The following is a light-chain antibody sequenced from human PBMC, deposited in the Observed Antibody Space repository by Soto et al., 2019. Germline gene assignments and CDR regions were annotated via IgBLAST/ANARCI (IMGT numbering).Light chain of an antibody. CDR3: QPHNNWPVVT. J-gene: IGKJ4*01. CDR2: GAS. V-gene: IGKV3-15*01. CDR1: RSISRN. Sequence: VMTQSPATLSGSPGERVTLSCRASRSISRNLAWYQQNPGQAPRLPIYGASTRATGIPDRFSGSGSGTEFTLTINSLQSEDFALYYCQPHNNWPVVTFGGGTKVDIK.